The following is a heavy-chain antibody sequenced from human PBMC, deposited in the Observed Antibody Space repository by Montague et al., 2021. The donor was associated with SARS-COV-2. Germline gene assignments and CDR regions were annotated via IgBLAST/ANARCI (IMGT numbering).Heavy chain of an antibody. CDR1: GGSISSSNYY. D-gene: IGHD3-22*01. CDR2: IYYSGST. Sequence: SETLSLTCTVSGGSISSSNYYWGWIRQPPGKGLEWIGSIYYSGSTHYNPSLKSRVTISVDTSKNQFSLKLSSVTAADTAVYYCASPTYYYDSSGSDAFDIWGQGTMVTVSS. CDR3: ASPTYYYDSSGSDAFDI. V-gene: IGHV4-39*01. J-gene: IGHJ3*02.